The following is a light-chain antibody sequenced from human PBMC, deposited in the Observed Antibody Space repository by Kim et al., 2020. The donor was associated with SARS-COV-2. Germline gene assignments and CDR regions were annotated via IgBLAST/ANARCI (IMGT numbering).Light chain of an antibody. Sequence: SITISCTGTSSDVGGYNYVTWYQQHPCKAPKLMIYDVSNRPSGVSNRFSGSKSGNTASLTISGLQAEDEADYYCSSYTSSNTLNYVFGTGTKVTVL. CDR2: DVS. V-gene: IGLV2-14*03. CDR3: SSYTSSNTLNYV. CDR1: SSDVGGYNY. J-gene: IGLJ1*01.